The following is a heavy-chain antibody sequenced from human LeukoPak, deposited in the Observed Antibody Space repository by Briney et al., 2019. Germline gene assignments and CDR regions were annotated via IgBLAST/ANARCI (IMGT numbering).Heavy chain of an antibody. CDR2: LYSDGNT. J-gene: IGHJ4*02. D-gene: IGHD1-14*01. CDR3: ARGVEPLAANTLAY. V-gene: IGHV3-53*01. CDR1: GFTVITND. Sequence: GGSLRLSCAASGFTVITNDMTWVRQAPGKGLEWVSVLYSDGNTKYADSVQGRITISRDNSKNTLYLEMNSLSPDDTAVYYCARGVEPLAANTLAYWGQGTLVTVSS.